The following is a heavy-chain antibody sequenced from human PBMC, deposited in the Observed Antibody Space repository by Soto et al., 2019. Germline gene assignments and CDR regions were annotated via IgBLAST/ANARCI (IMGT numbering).Heavy chain of an antibody. CDR2: INPIVSMS. CDR1: GDTFSFYT. CDR3: AASYGSGYRAFDY. D-gene: IGHD3-10*01. J-gene: IGHJ4*02. V-gene: IGHV1-69*02. Sequence: QVQLVQSGTEVTKPGSSVKVSCKASGDTFSFYTINWVRQAPGLVLEWVGRINPIVSMSNYAQKFQGRVSMTADKSTSTAYMELRSLRSDDTAMYFCAASYGSGYRAFDYWGQGALVIVSS.